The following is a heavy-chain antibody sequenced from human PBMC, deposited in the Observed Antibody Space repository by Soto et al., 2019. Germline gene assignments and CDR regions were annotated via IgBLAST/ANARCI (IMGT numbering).Heavy chain of an antibody. Sequence: ASVKLSCKDSGYTFRSYGSSWVRQDTGQGLEWVGWISAYNGDTHYAPKFQDRITLTTETSTNTAYMELRSLRLDDTAVYYCARDWSRYYDNSGLIWFYWGQGSLVTVSS. CDR2: ISAYNGDT. V-gene: IGHV1-18*04. CDR3: ARDWSRYYDNSGLIWFY. J-gene: IGHJ4*02. D-gene: IGHD3-22*01. CDR1: GYTFRSYG.